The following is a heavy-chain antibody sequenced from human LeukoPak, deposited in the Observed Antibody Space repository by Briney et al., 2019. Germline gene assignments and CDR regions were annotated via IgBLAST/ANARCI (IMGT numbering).Heavy chain of an antibody. CDR3: ARKDGSYYDSSGYYYGAFDI. V-gene: IGHV4-39*07. J-gene: IGHJ3*02. D-gene: IGHD3-22*01. CDR2: IYCSGST. CDR1: GGSISSSSYY. Sequence: SETLSLTCTVSGGSISSSSYYWGWIRQPPGKGLEWIGSIYCSGSTYYNPSLKSRVTISVDTSKNQFSLKLSSVTAADTAMYYCARKDGSYYDSSGYYYGAFDIWGQGTMVTVSS.